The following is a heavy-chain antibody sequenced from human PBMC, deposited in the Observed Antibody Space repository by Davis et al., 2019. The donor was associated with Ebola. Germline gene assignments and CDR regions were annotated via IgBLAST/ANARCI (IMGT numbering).Heavy chain of an antibody. Sequence: SQTLSLTCAVSGYSINRGYYWSWIRQPAGKGLEWIGHIYTRGSTNYNPSLKSRVTISVDTSKNQFSLNLTSVTAADTAVYYCARDRHDTSGYGFWGQGTLVTVSS. CDR1: GYSINRGYY. CDR3: ARDRHDTSGYGF. D-gene: IGHD3-22*01. CDR2: IYTRGST. J-gene: IGHJ4*02. V-gene: IGHV4-61*09.